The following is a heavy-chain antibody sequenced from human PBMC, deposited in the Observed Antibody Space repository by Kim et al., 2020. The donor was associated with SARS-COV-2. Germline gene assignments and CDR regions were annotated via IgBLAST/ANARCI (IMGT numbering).Heavy chain of an antibody. J-gene: IGHJ5*02. CDR1: GFTFVKFA. D-gene: IGHD3-22*01. Sequence: GGSLRLSCATSGFTFVKFAMAWVRQAPGKGPEWVSGVSPGGAPYYADSVKGRFTISRDSTKNMIYLQMSSLRVEDTAVYYCAKLGDDRRLIVDRWGQGTL. CDR3: AKLGDDRRLIVDR. V-gene: IGHV3-23*01. CDR2: VSPGGAP.